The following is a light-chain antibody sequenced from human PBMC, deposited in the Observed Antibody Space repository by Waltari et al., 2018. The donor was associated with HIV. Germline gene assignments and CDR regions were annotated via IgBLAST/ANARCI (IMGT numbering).Light chain of an antibody. Sequence: DIRMTQSPSSLSASVGDRVTLTCRASQGISSYLAWYQEKPGEAPKLLIYGASTLQSGVPSRFSGSGYGTNFTLIISSLQPEDVATYYCQKYNSAPYTFGQGTKLEIK. J-gene: IGKJ2*01. V-gene: IGKV1-27*01. CDR1: QGISSY. CDR2: GAS. CDR3: QKYNSAPYT.